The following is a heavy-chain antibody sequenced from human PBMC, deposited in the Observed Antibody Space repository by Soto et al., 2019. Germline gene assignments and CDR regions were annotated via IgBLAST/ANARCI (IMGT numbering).Heavy chain of an antibody. CDR1: GYSFTSHD. D-gene: IGHD6-13*01. V-gene: IGHV1-46*01. J-gene: IGHJ4*02. CDR3: ARGRLEAAAGNSDFDY. Sequence: ASVKVSCKASGYSFTSHDMHWVRQAPGQGLEWMGIINPSDGSTTYAQKFQGRVTMTRDTSTSTLYMELSSLRSEDTAVYYCARGRLEAAAGNSDFDYWGQGTLVTVSS. CDR2: INPSDGST.